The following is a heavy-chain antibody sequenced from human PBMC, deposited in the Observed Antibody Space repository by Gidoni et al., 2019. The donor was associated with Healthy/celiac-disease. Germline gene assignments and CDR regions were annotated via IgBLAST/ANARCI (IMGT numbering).Heavy chain of an antibody. CDR3: ARASNYYGSGSYYRGSYYYGMDV. CDR1: GGSISSGGYY. CDR2: IYYSGST. V-gene: IGHV4-31*03. Sequence: QVQLQESGPGLVKPSQTLSLTCTVSGGSISSGGYYWSWIRQHPGKGLEWIGYIYYSGSTYYNPSRKSRVTISVDTSKNQFSLKLSSVTAADTAVYYCARASNYYGSGSYYRGSYYYGMDVWGQGTTVTVSS. J-gene: IGHJ6*02. D-gene: IGHD3-10*01.